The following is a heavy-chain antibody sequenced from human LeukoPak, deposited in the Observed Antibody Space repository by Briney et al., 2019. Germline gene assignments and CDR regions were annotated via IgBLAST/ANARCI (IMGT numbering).Heavy chain of an antibody. Sequence: GGSLRLSCAASGFTFSSYAMSWVRQAPGKGLEWVSAISGSGGSTYYADSVKGRFTISRDNSKNTLYLQMNSLRAEDTAVYYCAKGRYSYGRRDYFDYWGQGTLVTVSS. CDR3: AKGRYSYGRRDYFDY. CDR1: GFTFSSYA. V-gene: IGHV3-23*01. D-gene: IGHD5-18*01. CDR2: ISGSGGST. J-gene: IGHJ4*02.